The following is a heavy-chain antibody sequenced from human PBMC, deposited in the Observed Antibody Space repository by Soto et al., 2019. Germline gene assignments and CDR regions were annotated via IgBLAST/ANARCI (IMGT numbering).Heavy chain of an antibody. CDR2: ISASTTSI. CDR1: GFTFRSYS. Sequence: GGSLRLSCAASGFTFRSYSMNWVRQAPGKGLDWISYISASTTSIYYADSVQGRFTISRDNAKNSLFLQMNSLRAEDTALYYCAKGRSYYYYYGVDVWGQGTTVTVSS. CDR3: AKGRSYYYYYGVDV. J-gene: IGHJ6*02. V-gene: IGHV3-48*01.